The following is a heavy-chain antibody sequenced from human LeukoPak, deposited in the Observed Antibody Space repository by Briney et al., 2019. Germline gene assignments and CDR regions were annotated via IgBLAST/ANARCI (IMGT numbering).Heavy chain of an antibody. CDR3: AREESSGWYVFDY. J-gene: IGHJ4*02. CDR2: IDPSGGST. Sequence: GASVKVSCKASGYTFTSYYMHWVRQAPGQGLESMAIIDPSGGSTSYAQKFQGRVTMTRDTSTSTVYMELSSLRSEDTAVYYCAREESSGWYVFDYWGQGTLVTVSS. V-gene: IGHV1-46*01. D-gene: IGHD6-19*01. CDR1: GYTFTSYY.